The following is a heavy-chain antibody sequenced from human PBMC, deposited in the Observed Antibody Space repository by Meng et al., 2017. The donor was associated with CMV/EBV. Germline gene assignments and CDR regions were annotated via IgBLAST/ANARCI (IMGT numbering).Heavy chain of an antibody. Sequence: QVQLVAAGAEVKKPWASVKVSDKESGHTLLSYYMHWVRQAPGPGLEWMGIINPSGGSTSYAQKFQGRVTMTRDTSTSTVYMELSSLRSEDTAVYYCARDKIQLWPTVGYFDYWGQGTLVTVSS. J-gene: IGHJ4*02. V-gene: IGHV1-46*01. CDR3: ARDKIQLWPTVGYFDY. CDR1: GHTLLSYY. CDR2: INPSGGST. D-gene: IGHD5-18*01.